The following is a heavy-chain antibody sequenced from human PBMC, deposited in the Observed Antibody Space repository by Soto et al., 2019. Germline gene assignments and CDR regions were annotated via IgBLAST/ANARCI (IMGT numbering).Heavy chain of an antibody. Sequence: GGSLRLSCAAYGFTFSTSWMHWVRQVPGKGLVWVSRIDGDGSGSIYADSVRGRFTISRDNAKNMLYLQMNSLRAEDTAVYYWAGSTAANWLDPWGQGTLVTVSS. CDR2: IDGDGSGS. J-gene: IGHJ5*02. CDR3: AGSTAANWLDP. V-gene: IGHV3-74*01. D-gene: IGHD2-2*01. CDR1: GFTFSTSW.